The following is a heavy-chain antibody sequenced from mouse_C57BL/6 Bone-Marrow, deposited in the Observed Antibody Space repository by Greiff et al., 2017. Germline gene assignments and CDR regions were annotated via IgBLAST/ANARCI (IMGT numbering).Heavy chain of an antibody. V-gene: IGHV3-6*01. J-gene: IGHJ4*01. CDR3: AVYLYAMDY. CDR2: ISYNGSN. CDR1: GYSITSGYY. Sequence: ESGPGLVKPSQSLSLTCSVTGYSITSGYYWHWIRQFPGSKLEWMGYISYNGSNNYNPSLKNRISITRDTSKNQSFLKVNSVTTDDTATYYCAVYLYAMDYWGQGTSVTVSS. D-gene: IGHD5-5*01.